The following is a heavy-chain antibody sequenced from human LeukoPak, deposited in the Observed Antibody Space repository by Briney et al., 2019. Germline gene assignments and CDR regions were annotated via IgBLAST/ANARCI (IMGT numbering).Heavy chain of an antibody. D-gene: IGHD1-14*01. CDR3: AKDPASKPYYYYYMDV. CDR2: ISGSGGST. V-gene: IGHV3-23*01. CDR1: GFTFSSYA. J-gene: IGHJ6*03. Sequence: PGGSLRLSCAASGFTFSSYAMSWVRQAPGKGLEWVSAISGSGGSTYYADSVKGRSTISRDNSKNTLYLQMNSLRAEDTAVYYCAKDPASKPYYYYYMDVWGKGTTVTVSS.